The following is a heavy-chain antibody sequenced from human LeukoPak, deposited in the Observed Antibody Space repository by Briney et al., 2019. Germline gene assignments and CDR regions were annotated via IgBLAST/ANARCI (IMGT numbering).Heavy chain of an antibody. J-gene: IGHJ3*02. D-gene: IGHD6-19*01. CDR1: GFTFSSYA. V-gene: IGHV3-23*01. CDR3: ARDMFTTGWSAFDI. Sequence: GGSLRLSCEASGFTFSSYAMSWVRQAPGKGLEWISGISASGINTYSADSVKGRFTISRDNSKNTLSLQMSSLRAEDTAVYYCARDMFTTGWSAFDIWGPGTMVTVSS. CDR2: ISASGINT.